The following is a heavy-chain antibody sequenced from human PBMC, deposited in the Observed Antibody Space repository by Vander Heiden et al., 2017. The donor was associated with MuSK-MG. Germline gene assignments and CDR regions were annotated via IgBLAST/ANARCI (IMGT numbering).Heavy chain of an antibody. CDR3: ARVVRMSGYMDV. D-gene: IGHD2-15*01. Sequence: QLQLQESGPGLVKPLETLSLTCTVPGGSISSSTYYWAWIRQPPGEGLEFIGSIYSSGGSYYNPSLKSRVTIYVDTSKNQFSLKLTSVTAADTAVFYCARVVRMSGYMDVWGEGTTVTVSS. CDR2: IYSSGGS. CDR1: GGSISSSTYY. J-gene: IGHJ6*03. V-gene: IGHV4-39*01.